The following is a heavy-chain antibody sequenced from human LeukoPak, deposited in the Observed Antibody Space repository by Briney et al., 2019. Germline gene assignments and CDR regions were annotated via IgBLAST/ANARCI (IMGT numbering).Heavy chain of an antibody. CDR2: INPNSGGT. CDR1: GYTFTSYD. D-gene: IGHD3-3*01. Sequence: ASVKVSCKASGYTFTSYDINWVRQVTGQGLEWMGWINPNSGGTNYAQKFQGRVTMTRDTSISTAYMELSRLRSDDTAVYYCARDYPLFWSGYYTFGYWGQGTLVTVSS. J-gene: IGHJ4*02. V-gene: IGHV1-2*02. CDR3: ARDYPLFWSGYYTFGY.